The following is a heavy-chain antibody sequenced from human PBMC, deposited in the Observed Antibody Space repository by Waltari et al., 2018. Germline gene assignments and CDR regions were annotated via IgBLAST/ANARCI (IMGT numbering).Heavy chain of an antibody. Sequence: QVQLQESGPGLVKPSETLSLTCTVSGGSISSYYWSWIRPPPGKGLEWIGYIYYSGSTNYNPSLKSRVTISVDTSKNQFSLKLSSVTAADTAVYYCARAIAARGYNWFDPWGQGTLVTVSS. V-gene: IGHV4-59*01. J-gene: IGHJ5*02. CDR2: IYYSGST. D-gene: IGHD6-6*01. CDR1: GGSISSYY. CDR3: ARAIAARGYNWFDP.